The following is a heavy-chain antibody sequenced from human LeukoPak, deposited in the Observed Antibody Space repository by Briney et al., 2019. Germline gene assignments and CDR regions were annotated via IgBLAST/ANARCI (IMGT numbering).Heavy chain of an antibody. CDR2: MNWNGGST. CDR3: ARGGQYSSSWSCTGGYYYMDV. J-gene: IGHJ6*03. D-gene: IGHD6-13*01. V-gene: IGHV3-20*04. CDR1: GFTFDDYG. Sequence: GGSLRLSCAASGFTFDDYGMSWVRQAPGKGLEWVSGMNWNGGSTGYADSVKGRYTISRDNAKNSLYLQMNSLRAEDTALYYCARGGQYSSSWSCTGGYYYMDVWGKGTTVTVSS.